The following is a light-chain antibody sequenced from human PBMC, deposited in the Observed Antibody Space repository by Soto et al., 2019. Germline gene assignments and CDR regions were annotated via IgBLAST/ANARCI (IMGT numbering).Light chain of an antibody. V-gene: IGKV3-15*01. CDR3: QQYNTWRPWT. J-gene: IGKJ1*01. CDR2: GAS. Sequence: EIVMTQSPATLSVSPGERATLSCRASQSVSSNLAWYQQKPGQAPRLLIYGASTRATGIPARFSGSGSGTEFTLTFSCLQSEDFSVYYCQQYNTWRPWTFGQGTKVEIK. CDR1: QSVSSN.